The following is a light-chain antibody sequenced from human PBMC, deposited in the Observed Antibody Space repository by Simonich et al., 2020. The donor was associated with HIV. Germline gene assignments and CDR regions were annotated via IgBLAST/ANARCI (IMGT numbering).Light chain of an antibody. J-gene: IGLJ3*02. V-gene: IGLV2-14*01. Sequence: QSALTQPASVSGSPGQSITISCTGTTRDVGGYNYVSWYQQHPGKAPKLMIYDVSKRPSGVPNRFSGSKSGNTASLTISGLQAENEADYYCSSYTTSSTLMFGGGTKLTVL. CDR3: SSYTTSSTLM. CDR2: DVS. CDR1: TRDVGGYNY.